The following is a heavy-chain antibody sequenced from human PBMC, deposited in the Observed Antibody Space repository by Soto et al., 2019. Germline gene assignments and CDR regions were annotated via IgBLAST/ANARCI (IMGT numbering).Heavy chain of an antibody. J-gene: IGHJ6*02. D-gene: IGHD5-12*01. Sequence: QVQLVQSGAEVKKPGASVKVSCKASGYTFTSYGISWVRQAPGQGLEWMGWISAYNGNTNYAQKLQGTVTMTTDTSTSYDDMELQSVRSDDTAVYYSAREAVRPDIVATIKDEYYGMDVWGQGAKVTVSS. CDR1: GYTFTSYG. CDR2: ISAYNGNT. V-gene: IGHV1-18*01. CDR3: AREAVRPDIVATIKDEYYGMDV.